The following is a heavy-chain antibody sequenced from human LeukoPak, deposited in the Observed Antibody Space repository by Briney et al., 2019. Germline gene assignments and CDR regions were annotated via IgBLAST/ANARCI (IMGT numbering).Heavy chain of an antibody. J-gene: IGHJ3*02. CDR1: GFTCSSHR. D-gene: IGHD3-9*01. Sequence: GGSLRLSSAASGFTCSSHRRNWVRQAPGKGLEGGSYISSSSSTIYYADPVKGRFTISRDNAKNSLYLQMNSLRAEDTAVYYCARGLLRYFDWLLNGHDAFDIWGQGTMVTVSS. CDR3: ARGLLRYFDWLLNGHDAFDI. V-gene: IGHV3-48*01. CDR2: ISSSSSTI.